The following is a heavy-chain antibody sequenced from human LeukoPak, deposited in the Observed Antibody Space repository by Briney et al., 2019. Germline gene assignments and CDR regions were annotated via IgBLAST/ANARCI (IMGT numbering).Heavy chain of an antibody. CDR1: GFPFTTYA. J-gene: IGHJ4*02. CDR3: TRGYDSRY. CDR2: IRLDGSNE. Sequence: GGSLRLSCAASGFPFTTYAMNWVRQAPGKVLEWVAFIRLDGSNEQYADSVKGRVIISRDNSKNTLYMQMHSLTSDDTAVYYCTRGYDSRYWGQGTLVTVSS. V-gene: IGHV3-30*02. D-gene: IGHD3-9*01.